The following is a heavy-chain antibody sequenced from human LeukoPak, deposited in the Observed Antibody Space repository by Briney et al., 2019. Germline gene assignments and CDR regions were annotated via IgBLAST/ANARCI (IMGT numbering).Heavy chain of an antibody. Sequence: GGSLTLSCAAPGFNITNYAMSWVRQGPGKGPEWVSGLSTSPRYADSVRGRFIVSRDHSRNTFSLKMNSLRAEDTAVYYCVRGEVAVQYYFESWGQGTLVTVSS. J-gene: IGHJ4*02. D-gene: IGHD3-22*01. CDR1: GFNITNYA. CDR3: VRGEVAVQYYFES. CDR2: LSTSPR. V-gene: IGHV3-23*01.